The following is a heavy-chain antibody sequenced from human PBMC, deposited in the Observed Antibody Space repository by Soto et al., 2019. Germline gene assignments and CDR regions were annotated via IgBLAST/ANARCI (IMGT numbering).Heavy chain of an antibody. V-gene: IGHV4-39*01. CDR1: GGSISGSYYY. CDR2: VFYTGFT. D-gene: IGHD1-20*01. CDR3: ATSKKGYNRNYFDH. J-gene: IGHJ4*02. Sequence: PSETLSLTCAVSGGSISGSYYYWFCLRHSPGKGLEWIGSVFYTGFTSYNPSLESRVSVSVDTSKNQFSLKVSGVSAADTAVYYCATSKKGYNRNYFDHWGQGALVTVSS.